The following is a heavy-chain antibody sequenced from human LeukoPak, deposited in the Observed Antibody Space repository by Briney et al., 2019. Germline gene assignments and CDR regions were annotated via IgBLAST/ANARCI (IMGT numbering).Heavy chain of an antibody. CDR3: AKGRIAAASTNWFDP. CDR2: VSGSGTTT. V-gene: IGHV3-23*01. Sequence: GGSLRLSCATSGFTFSSYAMNWVRQAPGKGLGWVSVVSGSGTTTYYADSVKGRFTISRDNSKNTLYLQMNSLRSEDTAVYYCAKGRIAAASTNWFDPWGQGTLVTVSS. D-gene: IGHD6-13*01. J-gene: IGHJ5*02. CDR1: GFTFSSYA.